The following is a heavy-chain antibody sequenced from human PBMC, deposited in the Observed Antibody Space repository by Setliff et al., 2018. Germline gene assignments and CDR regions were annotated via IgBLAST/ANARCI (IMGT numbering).Heavy chain of an antibody. CDR1: GYRFTSQW. D-gene: IGHD5-18*01. CDR2: IYPADSDT. CDR3: ARRGYGGYIYGSFDS. Sequence: GESLKIYCKASGYRFTSQWIAWVRQTPGRGLEWMGIIYPADSDTTYSPSFQGQVTISVDKSLSTAYLQWSSLKASDSGKYYCARRGYGGYIYGSFDSWGQGTLGTV. V-gene: IGHV5-51*01. J-gene: IGHJ5*01.